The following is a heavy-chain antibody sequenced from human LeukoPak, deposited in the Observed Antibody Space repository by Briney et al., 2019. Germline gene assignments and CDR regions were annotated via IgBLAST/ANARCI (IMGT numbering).Heavy chain of an antibody. D-gene: IGHD2-2*01. J-gene: IGHJ5*02. Sequence: GGSLRLSCAASGFSFSSYWMSWVRQAPGKGLEWVANIKQDGSEKYYVDSVKGRFTISRDNAKNSLYLQMNSLRAEDTAVYYCARDETGYCSSTSCYAPNWFDPWGQGTLITVSS. CDR2: IKQDGSEK. V-gene: IGHV3-7*01. CDR1: GFSFSSYW. CDR3: ARDETGYCSSTSCYAPNWFDP.